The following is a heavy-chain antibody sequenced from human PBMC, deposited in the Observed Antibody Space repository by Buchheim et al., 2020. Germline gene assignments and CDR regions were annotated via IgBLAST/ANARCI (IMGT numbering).Heavy chain of an antibody. D-gene: IGHD3-3*01. J-gene: IGHJ5*02. CDR3: ARQRDFWSSSSNWFGP. CDR1: GGSISSYY. CDR2: IYFSERT. Sequence: QVQLQESGPALVTPSETLSSPCTVSGGSISSYYWSWFRQAPGKGLEWFGYIYFSERTDYNPSLMSRSTISVDASKNQFSLSLSSGNAADTAVYYCARQRDFWSSSSNWFGPWGQG. V-gene: IGHV4-59*08.